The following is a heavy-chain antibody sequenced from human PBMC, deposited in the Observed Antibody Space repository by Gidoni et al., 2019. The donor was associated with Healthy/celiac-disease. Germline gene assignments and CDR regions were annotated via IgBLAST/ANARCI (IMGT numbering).Heavy chain of an antibody. Sequence: GGLVQPGGSLRLSCAASGFTFSSYEMNWVRQAPGKGLEWVSYISSSGSTIYYADSVKGRFTISRDNAKNSLYLQMNSLRAEDTAVYYCARDEGYCSSTSCYFSYYYYGMDVWGQGTTVTVSS. V-gene: IGHV3-48*03. CDR1: GFTFSSYE. J-gene: IGHJ6*02. D-gene: IGHD2-2*01. CDR3: ARDEGYCSSTSCYFSYYYYGMDV. CDR2: ISSSGSTI.